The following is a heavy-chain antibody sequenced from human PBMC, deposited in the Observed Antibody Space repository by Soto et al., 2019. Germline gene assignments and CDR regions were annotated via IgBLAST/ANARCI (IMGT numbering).Heavy chain of an antibody. CDR1: GGSISSGDYY. D-gene: IGHD3-22*01. J-gene: IGHJ6*02. CDR2: IYYSGST. Sequence: ASETLSLTCTVSGGSISSGDYYWSWIRQPPGKGLEWIGYIYYSGSTYYNPSLKSRVTISVDTSKNQFSLKLSSVTAADTAVYYCASGRTDYYDSSGYYHYYYGMDVWGQGTTVTVSS. CDR3: ASGRTDYYDSSGYYHYYYGMDV. V-gene: IGHV4-30-4*01.